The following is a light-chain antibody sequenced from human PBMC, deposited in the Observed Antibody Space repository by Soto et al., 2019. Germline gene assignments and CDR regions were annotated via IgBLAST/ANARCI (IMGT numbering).Light chain of an antibody. CDR3: QQYFGTPPYT. V-gene: IGKV4-1*01. J-gene: IGKJ2*01. Sequence: DIVMTQSPDSLAVSLGERATINCKSSQSVLYSSNNKNYLAWYQQKPGQPPELLIYWAYTRESGVPDRFSGSGSGTDFTLTISSLQAEDVAVYYCQQYFGTPPYTFGQGTKLEIK. CDR2: WAY. CDR1: QSVLYSSNNKNY.